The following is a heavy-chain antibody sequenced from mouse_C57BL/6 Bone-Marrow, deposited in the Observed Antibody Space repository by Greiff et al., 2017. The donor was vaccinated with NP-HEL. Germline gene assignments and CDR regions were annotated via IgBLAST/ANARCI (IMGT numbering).Heavy chain of an antibody. Sequence: QVQLQQPGAELVKPGASVKLSCKASGYTFTSYWMHWVKQRPGQGLEWIGMIHPNSGSTNYNEKFKSKATLTVDKSSSTAYMQLSSLTSEDSAVYYCAREGIDYDYDGGYVEYWGQGTTLTVSS. J-gene: IGHJ2*01. V-gene: IGHV1-64*01. CDR1: GYTFTSYW. CDR2: IHPNSGST. D-gene: IGHD2-4*01. CDR3: AREGIDYDYDGGYVEY.